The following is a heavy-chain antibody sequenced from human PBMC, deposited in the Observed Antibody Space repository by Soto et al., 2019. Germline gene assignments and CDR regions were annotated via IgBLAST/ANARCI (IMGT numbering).Heavy chain of an antibody. CDR3: AKDGSTKPIDY. J-gene: IGHJ4*02. D-gene: IGHD2-2*01. Sequence: EVQLLESGGRLARPGVSLRLSCATSGFTFSNYAMHWVRQAPGKGLEWVSSISLIGGTTYYADSVKGRFTISRDNSKSTLYLQRNSLRADDTAVYYCAKDGSTKPIDYWGQGTLVTVPS. V-gene: IGHV3-23*01. CDR1: GFTFSNYA. CDR2: ISLIGGTT.